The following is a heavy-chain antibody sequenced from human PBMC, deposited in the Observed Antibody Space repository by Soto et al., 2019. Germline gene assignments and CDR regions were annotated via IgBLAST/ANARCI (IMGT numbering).Heavy chain of an antibody. CDR1: GFTFSSYA. CDR3: AGSPVQYSSGWTHLLGYYYYGMDV. J-gene: IGHJ6*02. D-gene: IGHD6-19*01. V-gene: IGHV3-30-3*01. CDR2: ISYDGSNK. Sequence: PGGSLRLSCAASGFTFSSYAMHWVRQAPGKGLEWVAVISYDGSNKYYADSVKGRFTISRDNSKNTLYLQMNSLRAEDTAVYYCAGSPVQYSSGWTHLLGYYYYGMDVWGQGTTVTV.